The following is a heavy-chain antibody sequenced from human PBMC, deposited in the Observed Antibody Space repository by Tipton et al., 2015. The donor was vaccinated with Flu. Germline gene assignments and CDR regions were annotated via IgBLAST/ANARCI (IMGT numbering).Heavy chain of an antibody. D-gene: IGHD4-11*01. CDR3: AKVRSNYPEFDY. Sequence: SLRLSCAASGFTFDDYAMHWVRQAPGKGLEWVSGISWNSGSIGYADSVKGRFTISRDNAKNSLYLQMNSLRAEDTALYYCAKVRSNYPEFDYWGQGTLVTVSS. CDR2: ISWNSGSI. V-gene: IGHV3-9*01. J-gene: IGHJ4*02. CDR1: GFTFDDYA.